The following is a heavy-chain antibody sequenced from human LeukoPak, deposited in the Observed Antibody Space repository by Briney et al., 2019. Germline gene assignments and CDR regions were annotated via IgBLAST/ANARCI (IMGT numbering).Heavy chain of an antibody. CDR2: ISGDSRVT. J-gene: IGHJ4*02. V-gene: IGHV3-23*01. CDR3: AKRDVHHYCFDS. CDR1: GFTFSTYA. D-gene: IGHD2-15*01. Sequence: GGSLRLSCAASGFTFSTYAMTWVRQAPGKGLEWVSSISGDSRVTHYVDSVKGRFTISRDNSKNTLYLQMNSLRAEDTAVYYCAKRDVHHYCFDSWGQGILVPVSS.